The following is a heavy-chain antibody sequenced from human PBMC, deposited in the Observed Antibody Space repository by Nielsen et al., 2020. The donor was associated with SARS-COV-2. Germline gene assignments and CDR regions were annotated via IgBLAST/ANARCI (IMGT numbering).Heavy chain of an antibody. V-gene: IGHV1-18*01. CDR1: GYTFTSYG. Sequence: ASVKVSCKASGYTFTSYGISWVRQAPGQGLEWMGWISAYNGNTNYAQKLQGRVTMTTDTSTSTAYMELRSLRSDDTAVYYCARDLMAGFRFGELFQSPDFDYWGQGTLVTVSS. J-gene: IGHJ4*02. CDR2: ISAYNGNT. D-gene: IGHD3-10*01. CDR3: ARDLMAGFRFGELFQSPDFDY.